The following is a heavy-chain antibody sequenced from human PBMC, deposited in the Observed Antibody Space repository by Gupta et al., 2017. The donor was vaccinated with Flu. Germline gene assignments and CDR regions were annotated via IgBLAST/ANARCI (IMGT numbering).Heavy chain of an antibody. Sequence: QAPGKGLEWVSAISGSGTSTYYADSVKGRFAISRDNSKNMLYLQLDSLRAEDTAVYYCAKSLAAVGARPILDYWCQGTLVTVSS. CDR2: ISGSGTST. J-gene: IGHJ4*02. D-gene: IGHD6-6*01. CDR3: AKSLAAVGARPILDY. V-gene: IGHV3-23*01.